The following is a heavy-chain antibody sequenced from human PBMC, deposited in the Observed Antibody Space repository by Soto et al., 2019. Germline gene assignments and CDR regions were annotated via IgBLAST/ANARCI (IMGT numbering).Heavy chain of an antibody. D-gene: IGHD6-25*01. J-gene: IGHJ4*02. CDR2: ISGNGRNT. Sequence: EVQLLESGGGLAQPGGSLRLSCVTSGFSFSNSGMSWVRQAPGKGLDWVSGISGNGRNTDYTDSVTGRFLVSRDNSGNTLFLQMNSLRAEDTAIYFCAKNGLSNSPSAVDSWGQGTLVTVSS. V-gene: IGHV3-23*01. CDR3: AKNGLSNSPSAVDS. CDR1: GFSFSNSG.